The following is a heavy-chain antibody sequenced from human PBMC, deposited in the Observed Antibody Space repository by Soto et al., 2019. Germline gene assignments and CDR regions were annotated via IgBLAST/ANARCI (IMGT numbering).Heavy chain of an antibody. CDR3: ANTNYDFWGMDV. Sequence: EVQLVESGGGLVEWGGSLRLSCAASGFTLNSAWMSWVRQAPGKGLEWVGRIKSNGGGGTTDYAAPVEGRFTVSRDDSKNTLYLQMNSLRAEDTAMYYCANTNYDFWGMDVWGQGTTVTVSS. V-gene: IGHV3-15*01. CDR2: IKSNGGGGTT. J-gene: IGHJ6*02. CDR1: GFTLNSAW. D-gene: IGHD3-3*01.